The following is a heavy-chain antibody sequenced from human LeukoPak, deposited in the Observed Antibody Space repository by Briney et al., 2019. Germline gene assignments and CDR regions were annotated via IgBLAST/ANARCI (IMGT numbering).Heavy chain of an antibody. J-gene: IGHJ4*02. CDR1: GFTVSDYW. CDR2: IRQDGNEK. Sequence: GGSLSLSCAASGFTVSDYWMSWVRQAPGKGPEWVANIRQDGNEKYCVDSVKGRFTISRDNAKSSVYLQMNSLRVEDTAVYYCARDKMMGATFFDYWGQGILVTVSS. CDR3: ARDKMMGATFFDY. V-gene: IGHV3-7*03. D-gene: IGHD1-26*01.